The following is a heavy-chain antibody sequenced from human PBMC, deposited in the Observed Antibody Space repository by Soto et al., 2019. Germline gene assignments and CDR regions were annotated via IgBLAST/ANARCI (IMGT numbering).Heavy chain of an antibody. CDR3: ASDDNYGMDV. CDR2: ISYDGSNK. Sequence: QVQLVESGGGVVQPGRSLRLSCAASGFTFSSYGMHWVRQAPGKGLEWVAVISYDGSNKYYADSVKGRFTISRDNSKNTLYLQMNSLRAEDTAVYYCASDDNYGMDVWGQGTTVTVSS. CDR1: GFTFSSYG. J-gene: IGHJ6*02. V-gene: IGHV3-30*03.